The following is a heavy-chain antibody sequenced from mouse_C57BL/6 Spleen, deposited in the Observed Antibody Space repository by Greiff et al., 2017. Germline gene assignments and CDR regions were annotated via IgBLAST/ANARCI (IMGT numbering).Heavy chain of an antibody. Sequence: EVKLVESGGGLVQPGGSLSLSCAASGFTFTDYYMSWVRQPPGKALEWLGFIRNKANGYTTEYSASVKGRFTISSDNSQSLLYLQMNALRAEDSATYYCARYAYGSSYAMDYWGQGTSVTVSS. CDR1: GFTFTDYY. J-gene: IGHJ4*01. CDR2: IRNKANGYTT. D-gene: IGHD1-1*01. V-gene: IGHV7-3*01. CDR3: ARYAYGSSYAMDY.